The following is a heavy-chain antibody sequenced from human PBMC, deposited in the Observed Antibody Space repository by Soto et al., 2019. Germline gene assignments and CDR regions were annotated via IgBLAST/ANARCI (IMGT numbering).Heavy chain of an antibody. CDR2: INSDGSST. V-gene: IGHV3-74*01. CDR1: GFTFSSYW. J-gene: IGHJ3*02. Sequence: EVQLVESGGGLVQPGGSLRLSFAASGFTFSSYWMHWVRQAPGKGLVWVSRINSDGSSTSYADSVKGRFTISRDNAKNTLYLQMNSLRAEDTAVYYCAREPRNGRGAFDIWGQGTMVTVSS. D-gene: IGHD1-26*01. CDR3: AREPRNGRGAFDI.